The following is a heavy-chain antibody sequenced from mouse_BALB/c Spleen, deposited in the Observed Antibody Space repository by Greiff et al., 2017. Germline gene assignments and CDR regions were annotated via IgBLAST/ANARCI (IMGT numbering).Heavy chain of an antibody. D-gene: IGHD4-1*01. J-gene: IGHJ2*01. Sequence: VHLVESGAELVKPGASVKLSCKASGYTFTSYWMHWVKQRPGQGLEWIGEINPSNGRTNYNEKFKSKATLTVDKSSSTAYMQLSSLTSEDSAVYYCARHWDGFDYWGQGTTLTVSS. CDR1: GYTFTSYW. CDR2: INPSNGRT. V-gene: IGHV1S81*02. CDR3: ARHWDGFDY.